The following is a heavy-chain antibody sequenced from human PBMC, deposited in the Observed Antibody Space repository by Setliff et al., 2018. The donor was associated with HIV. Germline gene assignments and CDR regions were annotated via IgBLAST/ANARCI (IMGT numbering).Heavy chain of an antibody. J-gene: IGHJ5*02. D-gene: IGHD5-18*01. CDR3: AALKGYSYGRGCFDP. CDR1: GFTFSSYA. V-gene: IGHV3-23*01. CDR2: ISGSGGTT. Sequence: GGSLRLSCAASGFTFSSYAMSWVRQAPGKGLEWVSVISGSGGTTYYADSVKGRFTISRDNSKNTVFLQMNSLRGEDTAVYYCAALKGYSYGRGCFDPWGQGSLVTVSS.